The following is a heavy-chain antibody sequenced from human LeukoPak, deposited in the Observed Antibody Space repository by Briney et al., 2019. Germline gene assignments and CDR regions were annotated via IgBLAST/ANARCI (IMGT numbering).Heavy chain of an antibody. D-gene: IGHD1-26*01. CDR2: ISGSGGST. V-gene: IGHV3-23*01. CDR1: GXTFTSYA. Sequence: GGSLRLSCAASGXTFTSYAMNWVRQAPGKGLEWVSGISGSGGSTYYADSVKGRFSISRDNSKNTLYLQLNSLRVDDTAEYYCARAHGGSYHSGIDWGQGTVVIVSS. J-gene: IGHJ4*02. CDR3: ARAHGGSYHSGID.